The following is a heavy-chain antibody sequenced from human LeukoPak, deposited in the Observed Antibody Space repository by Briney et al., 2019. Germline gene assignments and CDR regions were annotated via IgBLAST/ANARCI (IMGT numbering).Heavy chain of an antibody. V-gene: IGHV4-4*02. CDR2: IYYSGST. CDR3: ARGQRYFAAPTSFDY. J-gene: IGHJ4*02. D-gene: IGHD3-9*01. CDR1: GGSISSSNW. Sequence: PSETLSLTCAVSGGSISSSNWWSRIRQPPGKGLEWIGSIYYSGSTYYNPSLKSRVTISVDTSKNQFSLKLSSVTAADTAVYYCARGQRYFAAPTSFDYWGQGTLVTVSS.